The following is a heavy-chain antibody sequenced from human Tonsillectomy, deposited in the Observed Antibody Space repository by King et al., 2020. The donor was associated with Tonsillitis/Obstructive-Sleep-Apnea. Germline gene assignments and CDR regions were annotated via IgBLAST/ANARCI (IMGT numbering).Heavy chain of an antibody. J-gene: IGHJ3*02. CDR2: IYYIGST. V-gene: IGHV4-59*01. CDR3: ARGIRGDNDAFDI. CDR1: GGSISIYY. Sequence: QLQESGPGLVKPSETLSLTCTVSGGSISIYYWSWIRQPPGKGLEWIGYIYYIGSTNYNPSLKSRVTISGDTSKNQFSLKLSSVTAADTAVYYCARGIRGDNDAFDIWGQGTMVTVSS. D-gene: IGHD3-10*01.